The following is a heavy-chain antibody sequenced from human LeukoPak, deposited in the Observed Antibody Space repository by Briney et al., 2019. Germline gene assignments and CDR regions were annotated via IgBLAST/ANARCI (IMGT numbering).Heavy chain of an antibody. Sequence: SQTLSLTCAVSGGSISSGGYSWSWNRQPPGKGLECIGYIYHSGSTYYNPSLKSRVTISVDRSKNQFSLKLSSVTAADTAVYYCARVSSGYCSGGSCSHWFDPWGQGTLVTVSS. D-gene: IGHD2-15*01. J-gene: IGHJ5*02. V-gene: IGHV4-30-2*01. CDR1: GGSISSGGYS. CDR2: IYHSGST. CDR3: ARVSSGYCSGGSCSHWFDP.